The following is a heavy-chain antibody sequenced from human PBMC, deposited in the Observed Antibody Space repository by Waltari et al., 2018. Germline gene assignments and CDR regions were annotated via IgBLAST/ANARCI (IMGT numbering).Heavy chain of an antibody. J-gene: IGHJ4*02. D-gene: IGHD6-19*01. CDR1: GFTLIDYE. Sequence: EVQLVESGGGWVQPGGSLRLSCATFGFTLIDYEMSWVRPAPGKGLEWVSYIDSSGTGKYYADSVKGRFTISRDNAEKSLYLQMNSLRAEDTAVYYCARDSSSGWYPIGYWGQGTLVTVSS. CDR3: ARDSSSGWYPIGY. V-gene: IGHV3-48*03. CDR2: IDSSGTGK.